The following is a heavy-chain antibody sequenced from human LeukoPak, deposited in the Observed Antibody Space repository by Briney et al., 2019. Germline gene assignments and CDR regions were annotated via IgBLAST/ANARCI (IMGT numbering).Heavy chain of an antibody. CDR1: GFTFSDYY. D-gene: IGHD6-19*01. CDR3: ARDSSGWRYYYYMDV. CDR2: ISSSGSTI. V-gene: IGHV3-11*01. Sequence: GGSLRLSCAASGFTFSDYYMSWIRQAPGKGLEWVSYISSSGSTIYYADSVKGRFTISRDNAKNSLYLQMNSLRAEDTAVYYCARDSSGWRYYYYMDVWGKGTTVTISS. J-gene: IGHJ6*03.